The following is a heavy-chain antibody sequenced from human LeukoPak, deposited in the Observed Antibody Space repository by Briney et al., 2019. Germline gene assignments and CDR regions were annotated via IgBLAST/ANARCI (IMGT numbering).Heavy chain of an antibody. CDR2: IYYSGST. CDR1: GGSISSSSYS. V-gene: IGHV4-39*01. J-gene: IGHJ4*02. D-gene: IGHD1-26*01. CDR3: IHGGSYRYFDY. Sequence: PSETQSLTCTVSGGSISSSSYSWGWIRQPPGKGLEWIGSIYYSGSTYYNPSLKSRVTISVDTSKNQFSLKLSSVTAADTAVYYCIHGGSYRYFDYWGQGTLVTVSS.